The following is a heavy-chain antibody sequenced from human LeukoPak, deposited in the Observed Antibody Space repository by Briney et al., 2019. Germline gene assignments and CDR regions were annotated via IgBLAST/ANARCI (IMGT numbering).Heavy chain of an antibody. Sequence: GGSLRLSCAASRFTFSIYSMNWVRQAPGKGLEWVSSISSSSVHIYYADSLKGRFTISRDNAKNSLYLQMNSLRAEDTAMYYCAGGDTGRFDHWGQGTLVTVSS. J-gene: IGHJ4*02. V-gene: IGHV3-21*01. CDR3: AGGDTGRFDH. D-gene: IGHD7-27*01. CDR2: ISSSSVHI. CDR1: RFTFSIYS.